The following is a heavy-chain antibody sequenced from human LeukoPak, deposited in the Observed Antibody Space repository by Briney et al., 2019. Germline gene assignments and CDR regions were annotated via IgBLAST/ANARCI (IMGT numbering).Heavy chain of an antibody. CDR1: GFTFSSYS. J-gene: IGHJ4*02. CDR2: ISSSSSYI. V-gene: IGHV3-21*04. D-gene: IGHD1-26*01. Sequence: GGSLRLSCAASGFTFSSYSMNWVRQAPGKGLEWVSSISSSSSYIYYADSVKGRFTISRDNAKNSLYLQMNSLRAEDTALYYCARAPGWELPTFPFDYWGQGTLVTVSS. CDR3: ARAPGWELPTFPFDY.